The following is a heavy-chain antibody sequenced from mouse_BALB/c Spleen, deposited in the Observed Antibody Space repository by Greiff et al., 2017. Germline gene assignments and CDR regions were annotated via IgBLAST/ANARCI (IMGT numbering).Heavy chain of an antibody. J-gene: IGHJ4*01. CDR2: IYPGGGYT. V-gene: IGHV1-63*02. CDR3: ARRGGRYAMDY. Sequence: LVESGAELVRPGTSVKISCKASGYTFTNYWLGWVKQRPGHGLEWIGDIYPGGGYTNYNEKFKGKATLTADTSSSTAYMQLSSLTSEDSAVYFCARRGGRYAMDYWGQGTSVTVSS. CDR1: GYTFTNYW.